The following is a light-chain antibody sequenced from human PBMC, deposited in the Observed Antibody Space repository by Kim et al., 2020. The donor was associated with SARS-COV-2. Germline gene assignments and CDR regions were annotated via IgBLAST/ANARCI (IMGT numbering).Light chain of an antibody. Sequence: SYELTQPPSVSVAPGKTARITCGGNNIGSKSVHWYQQKPGQAPVLVIYYDSDRPSGIPERFSGSNSVNTATLTISRVEAGDEADYYCQVWDTSSDHWVFG. J-gene: IGLJ3*02. CDR2: YDS. CDR3: QVWDTSSDHWV. CDR1: NIGSKS. V-gene: IGLV3-21*04.